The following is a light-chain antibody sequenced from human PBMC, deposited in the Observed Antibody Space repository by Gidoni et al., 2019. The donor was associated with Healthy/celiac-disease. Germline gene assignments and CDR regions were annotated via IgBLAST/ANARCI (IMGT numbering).Light chain of an antibody. Sequence: EIVLTQSPGTLSLSPGERATLSCRASQSVSSSYLAWYQQKPGQAPRLLIYGASSRATGIPDRCSGSGSGTDFTLTISRLVPEDFAVYYCQQYGSSGGTFGQRSKVEIK. J-gene: IGKJ1*01. CDR3: QQYGSSGGT. V-gene: IGKV3-20*01. CDR2: GAS. CDR1: QSVSSSY.